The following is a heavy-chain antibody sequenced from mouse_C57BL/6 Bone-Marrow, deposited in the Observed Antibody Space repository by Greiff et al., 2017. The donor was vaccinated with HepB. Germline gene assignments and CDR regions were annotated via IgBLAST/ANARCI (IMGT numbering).Heavy chain of an antibody. D-gene: IGHD1-1*01. CDR2: IHPHSGST. Sequence: QVQLQQPGAELVKPGASVKLSCKASGYTFTSYWMHWVKQRPGQGLEWIGMIHPHSGSTNYNEKFKSKATLTVDKSSSTAYMQLSSLTSEDSAVYYCARCYGSSPFAYWGQGTLVTVSA. CDR3: ARCYGSSPFAY. J-gene: IGHJ3*01. CDR1: GYTFTSYW. V-gene: IGHV1-64*01.